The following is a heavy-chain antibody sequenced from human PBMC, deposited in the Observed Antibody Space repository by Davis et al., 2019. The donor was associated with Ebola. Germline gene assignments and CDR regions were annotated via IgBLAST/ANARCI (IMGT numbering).Heavy chain of an antibody. D-gene: IGHD2-2*01. V-gene: IGHV3-73*01. CDR1: GFTFSGSA. CDR3: ARVFAPAALDY. CDR2: IRSKANSYAT. Sequence: GESLKISCAASGFTFSGSAMHWVRQASGKGLEWVGRIRSKANSYATAYAASVKGRFTISRDDSKNTAYLQMNSLRAEDMAVYYCARVFAPAALDYWGQGTLVTVSS. J-gene: IGHJ4*02.